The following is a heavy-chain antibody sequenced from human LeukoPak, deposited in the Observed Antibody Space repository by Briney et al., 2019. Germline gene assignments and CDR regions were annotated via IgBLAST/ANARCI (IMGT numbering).Heavy chain of an antibody. CDR3: TTKSRYCCGRKTAYEI. J-gene: IGHJ3*01. D-gene: IGHD3-9*01. CDR2: IKSKTDGGTA. CDR1: GFIFYNAW. Sequence: GGSLRLSCAASGFIFYNAWLDWVRQAPGKWLEWVGRIKSKTDGGTADYPAPVKGRFTISRDDSTNTLFLQMNSLRTEDTAVYYCTTKSRYCCGRKTAYEIWGQGTMVTVSS. V-gene: IGHV3-15*01.